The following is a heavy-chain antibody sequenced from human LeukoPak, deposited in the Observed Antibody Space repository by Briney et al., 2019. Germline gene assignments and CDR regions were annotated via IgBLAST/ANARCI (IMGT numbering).Heavy chain of an antibody. V-gene: IGHV3-72*01. CDR1: RFNFSDHY. CDR3: SRDATGDH. Sequence: GGSLRLSCAVTRFNFSDHYMDWLRQAPGKGLEWVGRSRNRAKSYTTDYAASVKGRFTISRDDSKSTLYLQMNSLETEDTSVYYCSRDATGDHWGQGTLVSVSS. J-gene: IGHJ4*02. CDR2: SRNRAKSYTT.